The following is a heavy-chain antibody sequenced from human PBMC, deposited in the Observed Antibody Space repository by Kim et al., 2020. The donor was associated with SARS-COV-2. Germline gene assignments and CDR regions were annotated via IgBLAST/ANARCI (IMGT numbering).Heavy chain of an antibody. D-gene: IGHD1-1*01. CDR3: ARDRERRLDN. Sequence: ASVKVSCKASGYRFTTYGISWVRQAPGQGLEWVGWISTYNGDTNSAQKLQGRVTLTTDTATSTAYMELRSLRSDDTAVYYCARDRERRLDNWGQGALVTVSS. CDR2: ISTYNGDT. CDR1: GYRFTTYG. V-gene: IGHV1-18*01. J-gene: IGHJ4*02.